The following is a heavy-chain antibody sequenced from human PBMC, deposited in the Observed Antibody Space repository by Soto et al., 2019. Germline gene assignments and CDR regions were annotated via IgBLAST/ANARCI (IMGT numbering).Heavy chain of an antibody. CDR3: ARDDTYCTNGVCTTVYGMDV. V-gene: IGHV3-48*02. J-gene: IGHJ6*02. Sequence: GGSLRLSCAASGFTFSSYSMNWVRQAPGKGLEWVSYISSSSSTIYYADSVKGRFTISRDNAKNSLYLQMNSLRDEDTAVYYCARDDTYCTNGVCTTVYGMDVWGQGTTVTVSS. CDR1: GFTFSSYS. CDR2: ISSSSSTI. D-gene: IGHD2-8*01.